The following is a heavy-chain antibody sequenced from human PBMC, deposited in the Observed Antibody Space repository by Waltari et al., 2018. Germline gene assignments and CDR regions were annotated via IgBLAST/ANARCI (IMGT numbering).Heavy chain of an antibody. CDR2: INRGGST. CDR3: ARGACSDTSCYANYYYMDV. V-gene: IGHV4-34*01. CDR1: GGSFSDYY. Sequence: QVQLQQWGAGLLKPSETLSLTCAVNGGSFSDYYWTWIRQPPGKGLEWIGEINRGGSTNLSASLRGGGTIEVESSTPQFSLRLTSVAAADTAVYYCARGACSDTSCYANYYYMDVWGKGTAVTVSS. D-gene: IGHD2-2*01. J-gene: IGHJ6*03.